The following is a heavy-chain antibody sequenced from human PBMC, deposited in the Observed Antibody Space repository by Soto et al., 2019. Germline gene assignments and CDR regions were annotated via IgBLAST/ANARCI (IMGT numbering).Heavy chain of an antibody. Sequence: ASVKVSCKASGYTFTSYAMHWVRQAPGQRLEWMGWINAGNGNTKYSQKFQGRVTITRDTSASTAYMELSSLRSEDTAVYYCARRYRSGSYFVGAAFDIWGQGAMVTVSS. V-gene: IGHV1-3*01. CDR2: INAGNGNT. CDR1: GYTFTSYA. CDR3: ARRYRSGSYFVGAAFDI. D-gene: IGHD3-10*01. J-gene: IGHJ3*02.